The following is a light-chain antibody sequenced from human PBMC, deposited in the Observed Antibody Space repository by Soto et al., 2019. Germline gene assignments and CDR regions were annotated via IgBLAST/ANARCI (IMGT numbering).Light chain of an antibody. CDR1: SNDVGGYNY. CDR2: DVS. Sequence: QSALTQPASVSGSPGQSMTISCTGTSNDVGGYNYVSWYQQHPGKAPKLMIYDVSNRPSGVSNRFSGSKSGNTASLTISGLQAEDEADYYCSSYTSSSTLSVFGTGTKVTVL. CDR3: SSYTSSSTLSV. J-gene: IGLJ1*01. V-gene: IGLV2-14*01.